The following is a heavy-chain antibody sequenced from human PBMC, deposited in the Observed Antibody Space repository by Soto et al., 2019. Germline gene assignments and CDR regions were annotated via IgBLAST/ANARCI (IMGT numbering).Heavy chain of an antibody. Sequence: QAQLVQSGAEVKKPGASVKVSCKTSGYTFTAYYIHWVRQAPGPGLEWVGWINPKTGDTKYAQKFQGRVTMTGDTSTTTAYMELGRLRSDDTAVYYCARQLAYCGGDCYTEPIDYWGQGTLVTVSS. D-gene: IGHD2-21*02. CDR3: ARQLAYCGGDCYTEPIDY. CDR1: GYTFTAYY. V-gene: IGHV1-2*02. CDR2: INPKTGDT. J-gene: IGHJ4*02.